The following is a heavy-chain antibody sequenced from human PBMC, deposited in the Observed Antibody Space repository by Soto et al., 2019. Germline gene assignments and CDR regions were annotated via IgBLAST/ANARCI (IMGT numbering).Heavy chain of an antibody. CDR2: MYFGGSF. V-gene: IGHV4-59*02. CDR1: GYSVSSGY. J-gene: IGHJ5*02. D-gene: IGHD3-22*01. Sequence: SETLSLTCNVSGYSVSSGYWSWIRQPPGKGLEWIGFMYFGGSFNYNPSLAGRVTISVETSKNQFSMKMTSVTAADTAVYYCARSYYDSLGFTVGPWGQGTLVTVSS. CDR3: ARSYYDSLGFTVGP.